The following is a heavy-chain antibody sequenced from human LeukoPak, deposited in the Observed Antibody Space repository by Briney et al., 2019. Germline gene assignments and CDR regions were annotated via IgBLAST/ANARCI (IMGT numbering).Heavy chain of an antibody. CDR1: GFTFSSYS. D-gene: IGHD2-8*01. V-gene: IGHV3-48*01. CDR2: ISSSSSTI. J-gene: IGHJ4*02. CDR3: AFPPYYCTNGVCSFDY. Sequence: GSLRLSCAASGFTFSSYSMNWVRQAPGKGLEWVSYISSSSSTIYYADSVKGRFTISRDNAKNSLYLQMNSLRAEDTAVYYCAFPPYYCTNGVCSFDYWGQGTLVTVSS.